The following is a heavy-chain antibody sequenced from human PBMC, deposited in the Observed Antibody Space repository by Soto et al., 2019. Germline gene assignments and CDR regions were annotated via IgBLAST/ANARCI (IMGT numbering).Heavy chain of an antibody. Sequence: NLLESGGGLVKPGGSLRLSCEGSGFLFSHYYMSWIRQGPEKSLELVAYISSNSTAFYYADSVKGRFTVSKDDAKKSVFLQMTSVTSDDTATYYCATGDWSRTNNFDTWGQGTQVIVSA. V-gene: IGHV3-11*01. J-gene: IGHJ5*02. D-gene: IGHD2-2*01. CDR3: ATGDWSRTNNFDT. CDR2: ISSNSTAF. CDR1: GFLFSHYY.